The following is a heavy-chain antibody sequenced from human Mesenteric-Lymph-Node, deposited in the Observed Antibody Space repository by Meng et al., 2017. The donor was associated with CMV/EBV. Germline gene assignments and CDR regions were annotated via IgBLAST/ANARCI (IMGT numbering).Heavy chain of an antibody. V-gene: IGHV1-18*01. J-gene: IGHJ4*02. D-gene: IGHD6-19*01. Sequence: ASVKVSCKASGYTFTSYGISWVRQAPGQGLEWMGWISAYNGNTNYAQKLQGRVTMTTDTSTSTAYRELRSLRSDDTAVYYCAIIAVAGTSHLFDYWGQGTLVTVSS. CDR1: GYTFTSYG. CDR2: ISAYNGNT. CDR3: AIIAVAGTSHLFDY.